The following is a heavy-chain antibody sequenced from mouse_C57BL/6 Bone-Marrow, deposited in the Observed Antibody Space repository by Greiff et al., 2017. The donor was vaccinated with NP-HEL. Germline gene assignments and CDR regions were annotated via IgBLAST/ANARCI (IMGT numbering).Heavy chain of an antibody. Sequence: EVQLQESGGGLVQPGGSLSLSCAASGFTFTDYYMSWVRQPPGKALEWLGFIRNKANGYTTEYSASVKGRFTISRDNSQSILYLQMNALRAEDSATYYCARSYSNVYAMDYWGQGTSVTVSS. D-gene: IGHD2-5*01. V-gene: IGHV7-3*01. J-gene: IGHJ4*01. CDR3: ARSYSNVYAMDY. CDR2: IRNKANGYTT. CDR1: GFTFTDYY.